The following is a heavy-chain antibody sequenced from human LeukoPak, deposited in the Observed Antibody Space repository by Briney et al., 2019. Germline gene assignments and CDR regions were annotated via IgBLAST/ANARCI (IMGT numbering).Heavy chain of an antibody. CDR1: GFTFSSYW. J-gene: IGHJ6*02. CDR3: ARDRWWFGELFRSFYYYYGMDV. Sequence: GGSLRLSCAASGFTFSSYWMSWVRQAPGKGLKWVANIKQDGSEKYYVDSVKGRFTISRDNAKNSLYLQMNSLRAEDTAVYYCARDRWWFGELFRSFYYYYGMDVWGQGTTVTVSS. V-gene: IGHV3-7*01. D-gene: IGHD3-10*01. CDR2: IKQDGSEK.